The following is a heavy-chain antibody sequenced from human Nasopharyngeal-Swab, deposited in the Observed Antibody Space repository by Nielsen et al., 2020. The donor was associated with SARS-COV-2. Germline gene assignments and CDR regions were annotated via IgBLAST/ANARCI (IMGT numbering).Heavy chain of an antibody. J-gene: IGHJ5*02. CDR2: IYYSGST. CDR3: ARYSLWLPVNWFDP. D-gene: IGHD5-18*01. Sequence: WSRQPPGKGLEWIGYIYYSGSTYYNPSLKSRVTISVDTSKNQFSLKLRSVTAADTAVYYCARYSLWLPVNWFDPWGQGTLVTVSS. V-gene: IGHV4-30-4*01.